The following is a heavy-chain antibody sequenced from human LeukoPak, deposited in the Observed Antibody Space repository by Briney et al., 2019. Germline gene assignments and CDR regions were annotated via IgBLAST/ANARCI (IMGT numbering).Heavy chain of an antibody. CDR3: ARMGDIVVVPAAYSFDY. CDR2: IIPIFGTA. J-gene: IGHJ4*02. CDR1: GGTFISYA. D-gene: IGHD2-2*01. Sequence: SVTVSCTASGGTFISYAISWVRQAPGQGLEWMGGIIPIFGTANYAQKFQGRVTITADESTSTAYMELSSLRSEDTAVYYCARMGDIVVVPAAYSFDYWGQGTLVTVSS. V-gene: IGHV1-69*13.